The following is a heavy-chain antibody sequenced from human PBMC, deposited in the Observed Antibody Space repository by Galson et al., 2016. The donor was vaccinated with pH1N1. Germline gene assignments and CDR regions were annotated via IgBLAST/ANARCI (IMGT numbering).Heavy chain of an antibody. J-gene: IGHJ6*02. V-gene: IGHV4-31*01. CDR1: AGSFSSGDDY. CDR3: ARLTTYTNSRDPYYGLDV. D-gene: IGHD2-2*02. CDR2: ISYSGSY. Sequence: TLSLTCSVSAGSFSSGDDYLSWIRQLPGKGLEWIGYISYSGSYYYNPSLTSHVSISIDTYQNQFSLKLTSETAADTAVYYCARLTTYTNSRDPYYGLDVWGQGTTVTVSS.